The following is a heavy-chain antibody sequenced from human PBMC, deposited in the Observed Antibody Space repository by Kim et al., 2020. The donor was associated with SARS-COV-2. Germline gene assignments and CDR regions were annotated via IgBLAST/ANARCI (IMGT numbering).Heavy chain of an antibody. CDR1: SSY. V-gene: IGHV4-39*01. D-gene: IGHD3-10*01. Sequence: SSYWGWIRQPPGKGLEWIGSIYYSGSTYYNPSLKSRVTISVDTSKNQFSLKLSSVTAADTAVYYCARHSIRVNYYGSGSYYTNWFDPWGQGTLVTVSS. CDR3: ARHSIRVNYYGSGSYYTNWFDP. J-gene: IGHJ5*02. CDR2: IYYSGST.